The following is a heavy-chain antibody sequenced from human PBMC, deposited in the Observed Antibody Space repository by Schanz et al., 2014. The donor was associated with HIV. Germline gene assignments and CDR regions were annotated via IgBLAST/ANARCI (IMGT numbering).Heavy chain of an antibody. CDR3: ARERMATGGFDV. Sequence: QVQLVQSGTEVKKPGASVKVSCKASGYTFISYGISWVRQAPGQGLEWLGVINTSGGGTSDALQGRVAFTRDTSTTTVYMDLRNLRFADSGVYYCARERMATGGFDVWGQGTTVTVSS. V-gene: IGHV1-46*01. J-gene: IGHJ6*02. CDR2: INTSGGGT. D-gene: IGHD2-15*01. CDR1: GYTFISYG.